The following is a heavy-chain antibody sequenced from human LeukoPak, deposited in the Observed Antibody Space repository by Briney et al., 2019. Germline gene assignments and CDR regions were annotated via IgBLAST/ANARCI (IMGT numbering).Heavy chain of an antibody. CDR1: GGSFSGYY. V-gene: IGHV4-34*01. CDR2: INHSGST. J-gene: IGHJ4*02. CDR3: ARDSGSYYKPYYFDY. D-gene: IGHD1-26*01. Sequence: SETLSLTCAVYGGSFSGYYWSWIRQPPGKGLEWIGEINHSGSTNYNPSLKSRVTISVDTSKNQFSLKLSSVIAADTAVYYCARDSGSYYKPYYFDYWGQGTLVTVSS.